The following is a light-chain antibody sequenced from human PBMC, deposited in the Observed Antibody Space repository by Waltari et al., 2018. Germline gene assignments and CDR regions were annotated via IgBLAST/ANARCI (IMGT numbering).Light chain of an antibody. Sequence: QSALTTPPAAAGSRGQPVPTPSTCTSTALGVVNHFRWSQQHPGKPHKLVIFEVSKTPSGVPDRFSCSKSGNTASLTVSGLQAEDEAEYYCSSYAGSSTYVFGTGTKVTVL. J-gene: IGLJ1*01. CDR2: EVS. CDR3: SSYAGSSTYV. CDR1: STALGVVNH. V-gene: IGLV2-8*01.